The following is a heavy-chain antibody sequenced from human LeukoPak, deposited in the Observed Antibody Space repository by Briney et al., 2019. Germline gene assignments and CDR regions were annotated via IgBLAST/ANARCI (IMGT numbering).Heavy chain of an antibody. CDR3: ASRYCSGGSCHSDD. D-gene: IGHD2-15*01. CDR2: LSGSGNTI. CDR1: GFTFSDYY. J-gene: IGHJ4*02. V-gene: IGHV3-11*01. Sequence: GGSLRLSCAASGFTFSDYYMSGIRQAPGKGLEWVSYLSGSGNTIYYADSVKGRFTISRDNAKNSLYLQMNNLGAEDTAVYFCASRYCSGGSCHSDDWGQGTLVTVSS.